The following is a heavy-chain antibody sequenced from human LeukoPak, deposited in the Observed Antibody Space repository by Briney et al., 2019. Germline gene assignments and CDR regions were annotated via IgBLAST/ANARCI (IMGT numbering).Heavy chain of an antibody. CDR3: ARDYYDSSGYYFLDY. CDR1: GFTFSNYG. J-gene: IGHJ4*02. V-gene: IGHV3-30*03. D-gene: IGHD3-22*01. CDR2: ISYEGSDK. Sequence: GGSLRLSCAASGFTFSNYGMHWVRPAHGKGLEWVAVISYEGSDKYYADSVKGRFTSSRDNSKNTLYLQMNSLRADDTAVYYCARDYYDSSGYYFLDYWGQGTLVTVSS.